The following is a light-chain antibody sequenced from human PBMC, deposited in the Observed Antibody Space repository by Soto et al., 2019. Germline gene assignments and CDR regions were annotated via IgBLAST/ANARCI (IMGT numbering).Light chain of an antibody. Sequence: DIQMTQSPSSLSASVGDRVTITCRASQSISSYLNRYQQKPGKAPKLLIYAASSLKSGVPSRFSGSGSGTDFTLTISSLQPEDFAIYYCQQSYSTRYTFGHGTKLDIK. CDR1: QSISSY. V-gene: IGKV1-39*01. CDR3: QQSYSTRYT. J-gene: IGKJ2*01. CDR2: AAS.